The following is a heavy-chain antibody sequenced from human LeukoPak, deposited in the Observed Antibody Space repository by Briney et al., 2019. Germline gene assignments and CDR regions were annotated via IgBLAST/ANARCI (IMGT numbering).Heavy chain of an antibody. CDR3: ARERIYGDYPDY. D-gene: IGHD4-17*01. Sequence: SETLSLTCTVSGGSISSGTYYWSWIRQPAGKGLEWIGRIYTSGSTNYNPSLKSRVTISVDTSKNQFSLELSSVTAADTAIYYCARERIYGDYPDYWGQGTLVTVSS. J-gene: IGHJ4*02. CDR2: IYTSGST. V-gene: IGHV4-61*02. CDR1: GGSISSGTYY.